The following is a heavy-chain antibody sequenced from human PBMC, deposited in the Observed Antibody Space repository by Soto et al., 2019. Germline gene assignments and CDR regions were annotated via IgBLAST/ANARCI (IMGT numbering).Heavy chain of an antibody. CDR3: ARQGGTSSGWSPVFDY. J-gene: IGHJ4*02. D-gene: IGHD6-19*01. V-gene: IGHV4-39*01. CDR2: IYYSGST. CDR1: GGSISSSSYY. Sequence: SETLSLTCTVSGGSISSSSYYWGWIRQPPGKGLEWIGSIYYSGSTYYNPSLKSRVTISVDTSKNQFSLKLSSVTAADTAVYYCARQGGTSSGWSPVFDYWGQGTLVTVSS.